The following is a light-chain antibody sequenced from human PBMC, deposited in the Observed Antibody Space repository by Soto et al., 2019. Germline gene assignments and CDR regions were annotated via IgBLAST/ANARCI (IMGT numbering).Light chain of an antibody. V-gene: IGKV3-20*01. J-gene: IGKJ1*01. CDR2: GAS. CDR3: QQYDTTGRT. Sequence: EIVLTQSPGTLSLSPGERATLSCRASQSVSSSYLAWYQHRPGQAPRLLISGASSRATGIPDRFSGSGSGTAFTLNISRLEPEDFAVYYCQQYDTTGRTFGQGTKVEIK. CDR1: QSVSSSY.